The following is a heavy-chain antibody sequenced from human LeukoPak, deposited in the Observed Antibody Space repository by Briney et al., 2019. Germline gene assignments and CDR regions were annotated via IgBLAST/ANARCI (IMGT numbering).Heavy chain of an antibody. CDR3: ARSYVADGLGRYFYFDY. J-gene: IGHJ4*02. D-gene: IGHD3-10*01. CDR1: GGSISSYY. V-gene: IGHV4-59*06. CDR2: ITYSGST. Sequence: SETLSLTCTVSGGSISSYYWSWIRQHPGRGLEWIGYITYSGSTYYNPSLESRLAISVDTSKSRFSLNLSSVTAADAAVYYCARSYVADGLGRYFYFDYWGQGTLVTVSS.